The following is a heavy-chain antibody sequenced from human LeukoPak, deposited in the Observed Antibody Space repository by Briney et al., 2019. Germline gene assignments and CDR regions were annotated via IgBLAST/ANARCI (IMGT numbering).Heavy chain of an antibody. CDR3: AKVRDSSGYYYDY. J-gene: IGHJ4*02. D-gene: IGHD3-22*01. Sequence: GGSLRLSCSASGFTFSSYAMHWVRQAPGKGLEYVSAISSNGGSTYYADSVKGRFTISRDNSKNTLYLQMSSLRAEDTAVYYCAKVRDSSGYYYDYWGQGTLVTVSS. V-gene: IGHV3-64D*06. CDR2: ISSNGGST. CDR1: GFTFSSYA.